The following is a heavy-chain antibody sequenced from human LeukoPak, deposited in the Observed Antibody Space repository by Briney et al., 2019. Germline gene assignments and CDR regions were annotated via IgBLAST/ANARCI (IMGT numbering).Heavy chain of an antibody. J-gene: IGHJ4*02. V-gene: IGHV3-30*02. CDR1: GFTFSSYG. D-gene: IGHD2-2*01. CDR2: IRYDGSNK. CDR3: AKDYASTFDY. Sequence: GGTLRLSCAASGFTFSSYGMHWVRQAPGKGLEWVAFIRYDGSNKYYADSVKGRFTIFRDNSKNTLYLQMNSLRAEDTAVYYCAKDYASTFDYWGQGTLVTVPS.